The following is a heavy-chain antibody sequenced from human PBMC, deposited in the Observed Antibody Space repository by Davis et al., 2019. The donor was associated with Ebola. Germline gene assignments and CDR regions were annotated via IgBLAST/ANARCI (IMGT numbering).Heavy chain of an antibody. CDR1: GYNFITSW. CDR3: ARLTTVVTPEGAFDI. D-gene: IGHD4-23*01. CDR2: IYPRDSDT. Sequence: PGGSLRLSCKANGYNFITSWIGWVRQMPGKGLEWVGIIYPRDSDTRYSPSFQGQVTISADKSISTAYLQWSSLKASDTAMYYCARLTTVVTPEGAFDIWGQGTMVTVSS. J-gene: IGHJ3*02. V-gene: IGHV5-51*01.